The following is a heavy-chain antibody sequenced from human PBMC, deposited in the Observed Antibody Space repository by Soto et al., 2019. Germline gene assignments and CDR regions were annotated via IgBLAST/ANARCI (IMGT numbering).Heavy chain of an antibody. J-gene: IGHJ4*02. D-gene: IGHD3-3*01. CDR2: ISGSGGST. Sequence: GGSLRLSCAASGFTFSSYAMSWVRQAPGKGLEWVSAISGSGGSTYYADSVKGRFTISRDNSKNTLYLQMNSLRAEDTAVYYCAKDPNYDFWSGPNPYFDYWGQGTLVTSPQ. CDR1: GFTFSSYA. CDR3: AKDPNYDFWSGPNPYFDY. V-gene: IGHV3-23*01.